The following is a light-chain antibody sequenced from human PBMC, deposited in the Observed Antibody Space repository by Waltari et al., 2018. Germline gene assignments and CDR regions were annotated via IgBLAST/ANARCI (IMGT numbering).Light chain of an antibody. Sequence: DIVMTQSPDSLAVSLGERATINCKSSQSVLYSANNKNYLAWYQQKAGQAPKLLISWASARESGAPERFSGSGSGTDFALTISSLQAEDAAVYYCQQYYNIPWTFGQGTKVEVK. CDR2: WAS. J-gene: IGKJ1*01. CDR1: QSVLYSANNKNY. V-gene: IGKV4-1*01. CDR3: QQYYNIPWT.